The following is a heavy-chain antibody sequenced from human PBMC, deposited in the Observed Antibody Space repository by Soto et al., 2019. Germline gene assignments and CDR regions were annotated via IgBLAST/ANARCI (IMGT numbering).Heavy chain of an antibody. CDR2: IVVGSGNT. J-gene: IGHJ4*02. V-gene: IGHV1-58*01. Sequence: SVKVSCKASGFTFTSSAVQWVRQARGQRLEWIGWIVVGSGNTNYAQKFQERVTITRDMSTSTAYMELSSLRSEDTAVYYCAASIAVAGPDSNWGQGTLVTVSS. CDR1: GFTFTSSA. CDR3: AASIAVAGPDSN. D-gene: IGHD6-19*01.